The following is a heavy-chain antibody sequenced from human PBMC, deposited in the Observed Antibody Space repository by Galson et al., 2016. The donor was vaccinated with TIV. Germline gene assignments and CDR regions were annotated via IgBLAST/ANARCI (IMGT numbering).Heavy chain of an antibody. D-gene: IGHD3-16*01. J-gene: IGHJ4*02. CDR2: INSDGSSS. CDR3: ARLRGYYDEADY. V-gene: IGHV3-74*01. CDR1: GFTLNNYW. Sequence: SLRLSCAVSGFTLNNYWMHWVRQTPGKRLMWVSRINSDGSSSAYADSVKGRFTISRDNAQNTLFLHMNSLRAEDTAVYYCARLRGYYDEADYWGQGTLVTASS.